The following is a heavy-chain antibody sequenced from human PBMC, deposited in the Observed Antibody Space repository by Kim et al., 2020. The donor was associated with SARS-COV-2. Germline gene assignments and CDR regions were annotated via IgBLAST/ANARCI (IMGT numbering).Heavy chain of an antibody. V-gene: IGHV1-2*06. CDR1: GYTFIDKY. Sequence: ASVKVSCRASGYTFIDKYIHWVRQAPGRGLEWLGRINPNSGVTGYAQQLKGRVTVTRDTSSGTAYMEITGLRFDDTAVYYCARDREPYCSGGTCYGMDVWGQGTAVTVSS. J-gene: IGHJ6*01. D-gene: IGHD2-15*01. CDR3: ARDREPYCSGGTCYGMDV. CDR2: INPNSGVT.